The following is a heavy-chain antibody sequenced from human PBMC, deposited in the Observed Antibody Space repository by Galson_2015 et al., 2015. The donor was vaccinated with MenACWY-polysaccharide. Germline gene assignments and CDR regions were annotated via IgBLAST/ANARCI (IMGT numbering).Heavy chain of an antibody. V-gene: IGHV1-2*02. Sequence: SVKVSCKASGYTFTGYYMHWVRQAPGQGLEWMGWINPNSGGTNYAQKFQGRVTMTRDTSISTAYMELGRLRSDDTAVYHCARASIAVAGDFDYWGQGTLVTVSS. J-gene: IGHJ4*02. CDR3: ARASIAVAGDFDY. CDR1: GYTFTGYY. D-gene: IGHD6-19*01. CDR2: INPNSGGT.